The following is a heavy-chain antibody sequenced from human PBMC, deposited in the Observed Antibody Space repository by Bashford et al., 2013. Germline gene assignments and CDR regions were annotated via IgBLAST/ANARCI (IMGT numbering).Heavy chain of an antibody. CDR2: IIPIFGTA. V-gene: IGHV1-69*01. J-gene: IGHJ4*02. Sequence: IVWVRQAPGQGLEWMGGIIPIFGTANYAQKFQGRVTITADESTSTAYMELSTLRSEDTAVYYCAHQVAGTKVGYWGQGTLVTVSS. CDR3: AHQVAGTKVGY. D-gene: IGHD6-19*01.